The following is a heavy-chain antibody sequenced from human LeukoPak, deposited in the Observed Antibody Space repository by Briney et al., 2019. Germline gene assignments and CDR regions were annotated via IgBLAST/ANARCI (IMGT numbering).Heavy chain of an antibody. J-gene: IGHJ5*02. CDR1: GGSISSSSYY. Sequence: PSETLSLTCTVSGGSISSSSYYWGWIRQPPGKGLEWIGSIYYSGSTYYNPSLKSRVTISVDTSKNQFSLKLSSVTAADTAVYYCARESGYYGSGSYYTSDWFDPWGQGTLVTVSS. D-gene: IGHD3-10*01. V-gene: IGHV4-39*07. CDR2: IYYSGST. CDR3: ARESGYYGSGSYYTSDWFDP.